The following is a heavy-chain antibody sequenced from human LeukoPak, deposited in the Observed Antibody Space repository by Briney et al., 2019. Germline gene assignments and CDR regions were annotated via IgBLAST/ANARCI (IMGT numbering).Heavy chain of an antibody. D-gene: IGHD3-16*01. CDR3: ARGGGLDV. J-gene: IGHJ6*02. V-gene: IGHV3-7*03. CDR2: INHNGNVK. CDR1: GFTFSSYW. Sequence: SGGFLRLSCAASGFTFSSYWMNWGREAPGKGLEWVASINHNGNVKYYVDSVKGRLTISRANAKKYLYLQMRNLRGEDTVVYFCARGGGLDVGGQGATVTVSS.